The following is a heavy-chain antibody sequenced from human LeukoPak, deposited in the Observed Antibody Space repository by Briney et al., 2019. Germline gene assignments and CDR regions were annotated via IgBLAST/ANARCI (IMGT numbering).Heavy chain of an antibody. CDR3: ARGRGDTAMVKGSYYMDV. D-gene: IGHD5-18*01. Sequence: GGSLRLSCAASGFNFNNYNMNWVRQAPGKGLEWVSYITLSSSTIYYADSVKGRFTISRDNAKNSLYLQMNSLRAEDTAVYYCARGRGDTAMVKGSYYMDVWGKGTTVTVSS. CDR2: ITLSSSTI. J-gene: IGHJ6*03. V-gene: IGHV3-48*01. CDR1: GFNFNNYN.